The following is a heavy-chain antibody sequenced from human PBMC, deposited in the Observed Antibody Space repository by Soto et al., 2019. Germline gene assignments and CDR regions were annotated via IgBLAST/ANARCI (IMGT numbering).Heavy chain of an antibody. CDR2: IYYSGST. Sequence: SETLSLTCTVSGGSISSRGYYLRCIRQHPGKGLEWIGYIYYSGSTYYNPSLKSRVTISVDTSKNQFSLKLSSVTAAATAVYYCARGGDSSSFDSWGQGTLVTVSS. CDR3: ARGGDSSSFDS. D-gene: IGHD6-13*01. CDR1: GGSISSRGYY. V-gene: IGHV4-31*03. J-gene: IGHJ4*02.